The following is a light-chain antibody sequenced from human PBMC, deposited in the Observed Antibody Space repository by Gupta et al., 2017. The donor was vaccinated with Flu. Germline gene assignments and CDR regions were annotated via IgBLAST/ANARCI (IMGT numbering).Light chain of an antibody. V-gene: IGLV4-60*03. J-gene: IGLJ1*01. CDR2: LEGSGTY. CDR3: ETWGSATYV. CDR1: SGHNSYI. Sequence: QPVLTQSSSASASLGSSVRLTCTLSSGHNSYIIAWHQQQPGKAPRFLMKLEGSGTYKRGSGVPDRFSGSSSGADRYLTIANLQAEDEDDYYCETWGSATYVFGTGTKVTVL.